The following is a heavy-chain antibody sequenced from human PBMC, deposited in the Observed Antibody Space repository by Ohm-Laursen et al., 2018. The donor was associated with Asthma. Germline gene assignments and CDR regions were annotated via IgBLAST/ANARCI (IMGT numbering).Heavy chain of an antibody. CDR3: AKDMGDDYFEYYFDY. Sequence: SLRLSCAASGYTFSRYSIHWVRQIPGKGLEWVASISTASSFIYYADSVRGRFTTSRDNARNSVYLQMNSLRVEDTALYYCAKDMGDDYFEYYFDYWGQGTLVTVSS. D-gene: IGHD2/OR15-2a*01. V-gene: IGHV3-21*04. J-gene: IGHJ4*02. CDR1: GYTFSRYS. CDR2: ISTASSFI.